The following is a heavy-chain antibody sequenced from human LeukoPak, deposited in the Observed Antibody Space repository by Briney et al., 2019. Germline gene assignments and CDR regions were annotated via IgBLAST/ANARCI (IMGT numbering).Heavy chain of an antibody. CDR1: GGTFSSYA. Sequence: GSSVKVSCKASGGTFSSYAISWVRQAPGQGLEWMGRINPNSGGTNYAQKFQGRVTMTRDTSISTAYMELSRLRSDDTAVYYCASVFSRSSGWYDSYYYMDVWGKGTTVTVSS. CDR2: INPNSGGT. CDR3: ASVFSRSSGWYDSYYYMDV. V-gene: IGHV1-2*06. J-gene: IGHJ6*03. D-gene: IGHD6-19*01.